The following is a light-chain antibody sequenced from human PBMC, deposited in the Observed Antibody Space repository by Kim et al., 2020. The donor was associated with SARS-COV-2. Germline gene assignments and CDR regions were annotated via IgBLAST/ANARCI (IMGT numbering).Light chain of an antibody. V-gene: IGKV3-20*01. CDR1: QSVPGRY. CDR2: GAS. Sequence: EIVLMQSPGTLSLSPGEGATLSCRASQSVPGRYLAWYQQPPAQAPRLLVYGASSRATGVPDRFSGGGSGTDFTLTIGRLEPEDFAVYYCQQYGSSPYTFGQGTKLEI. J-gene: IGKJ2*01. CDR3: QQYGSSPYT.